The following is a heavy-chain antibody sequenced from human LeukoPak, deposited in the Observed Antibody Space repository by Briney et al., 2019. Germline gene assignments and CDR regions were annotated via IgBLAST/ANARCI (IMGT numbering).Heavy chain of an antibody. Sequence: PSETLSLTCTVSGYSISSGYYWGWIRQPPGKGLEWMGSIYHSGSTYYNPSLKSRVTISVDTSKNQFSLKLSSVTAADTAVYYCARVYFDWFFYYFDCWGQGTLVTVSS. J-gene: IGHJ4*02. CDR2: IYHSGST. CDR1: GYSISSGYY. CDR3: ARVYFDWFFYYFDC. D-gene: IGHD3-9*01. V-gene: IGHV4-38-2*02.